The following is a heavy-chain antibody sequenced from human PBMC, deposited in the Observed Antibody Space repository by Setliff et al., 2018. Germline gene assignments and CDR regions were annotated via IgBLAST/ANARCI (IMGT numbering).Heavy chain of an antibody. CDR2: ISSTGTT. Sequence: GGSLRLSCAASGFAFDIYLLTWVRQAPGKGLEWVSAISSTGTTYYADSVKGRFTISRDNSKNTLYLQMNSLRAEDTAVYYCAKEGDYYGSGSRVFDYWGQGTLVTVSS. V-gene: IGHV3-23*01. J-gene: IGHJ4*02. D-gene: IGHD3-10*01. CDR3: AKEGDYYGSGSRVFDY. CDR1: GFAFDIYL.